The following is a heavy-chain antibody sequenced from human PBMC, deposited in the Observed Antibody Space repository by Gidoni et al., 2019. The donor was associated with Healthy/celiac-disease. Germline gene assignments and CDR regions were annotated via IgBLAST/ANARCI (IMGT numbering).Heavy chain of an antibody. CDR2: ITQDVSEK. Sequence: EVQLVEYGGGLVQPGGSLRLYCAASGFTFSSYWMSWVRQAPGKGLEWVANITQDVSEKYYVDSVKGRFTISRDNAKNSLYLQMNSLRAEDTAVYYCARGTAGTTYSYHYGMDVWGQGTTVTVSS. D-gene: IGHD1-7*01. V-gene: IGHV3-7*01. J-gene: IGHJ6*02. CDR3: ARGTAGTTYSYHYGMDV. CDR1: GFTFSSYW.